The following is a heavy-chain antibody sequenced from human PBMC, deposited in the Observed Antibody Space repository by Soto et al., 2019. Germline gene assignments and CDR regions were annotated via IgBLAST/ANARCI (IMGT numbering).Heavy chain of an antibody. Sequence: ASVKVSCKASGYTFTSYDINWVRQATGQGLEWMGWMNPNSGNTGYAQKFQGRVTMTRNTSISTAYMELSSLRSEDTAVYYCARTYYDVWSGYLYYFDYWGQGTLVTVSS. CDR2: MNPNSGNT. D-gene: IGHD3-3*01. J-gene: IGHJ4*02. V-gene: IGHV1-8*01. CDR1: GYTFTSYD. CDR3: ARTYYDVWSGYLYYFDY.